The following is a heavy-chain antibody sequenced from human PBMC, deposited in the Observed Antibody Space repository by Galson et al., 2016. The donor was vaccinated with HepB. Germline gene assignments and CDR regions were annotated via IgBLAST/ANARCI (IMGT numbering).Heavy chain of an antibody. CDR1: GDSVSGTNY. CDR2: IYYSGST. J-gene: IGHJ4*02. CDR3: ARVGFPPGYYYVGDYFDY. Sequence: TLSLTCAVSGDSVSGTNYWSWVRQSPGKGLEWIGYIYYSGSTYYNPSLKSRVTISVDTSKNQFSLKLSSVTAADTAVYYCARVGFPPGYYYVGDYFDYWGQGTLVTVSS. D-gene: IGHD3-22*01. V-gene: IGHV4-31*11.